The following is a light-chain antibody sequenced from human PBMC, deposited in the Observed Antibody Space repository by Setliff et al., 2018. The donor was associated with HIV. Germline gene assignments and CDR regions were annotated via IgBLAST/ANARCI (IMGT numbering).Light chain of an antibody. CDR2: EGS. V-gene: IGLV2-23*01. CDR3: CSYADSYTSLYD. CDR1: SSDVGSFNL. Sequence: QSVLTQSASVSGSPGQSTTISCTGTSSDVGSFNLVSWYQQHPGKAPKLMIYEGSKRPSGVSNRFSGSKYGNTASLTISGLQAEDEADYYCCSYADSYTSLYDFGTGTKVTVL. J-gene: IGLJ1*01.